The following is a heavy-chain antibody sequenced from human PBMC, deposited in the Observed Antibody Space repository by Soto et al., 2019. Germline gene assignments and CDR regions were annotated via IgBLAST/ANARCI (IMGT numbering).Heavy chain of an antibody. Sequence: EVQLVESGGGLVQPGRSLRLSCAASGFNFDDYAMHWVRQAPGKGLEWVSGMSWNSGSIGYADSVKGRFTISRDNAKNSLYLEMNSLRAEDTALYYCAKGRCSWYGENDYWGQGTLVTVSS. J-gene: IGHJ4*02. V-gene: IGHV3-9*01. CDR1: GFNFDDYA. CDR2: MSWNSGSI. CDR3: AKGRCSWYGENDY. D-gene: IGHD6-13*01.